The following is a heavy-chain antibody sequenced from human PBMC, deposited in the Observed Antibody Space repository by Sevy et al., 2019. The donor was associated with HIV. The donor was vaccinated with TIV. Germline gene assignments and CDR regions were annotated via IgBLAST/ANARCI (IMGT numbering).Heavy chain of an antibody. V-gene: IGHV1-69*13. CDR1: GGTFSSYA. Sequence: ASVKVSCKASGGTFSSYAISWVRQAPGQGLEWIGGIIPIFGTANYAQKFQGRVTITADESTSTAYMELGSLRSEDTAVYYCATPGWLLTSMVRGVIIDPKFDYWGQGTLVTVSS. J-gene: IGHJ4*02. CDR3: ATPGWLLTSMVRGVIIDPKFDY. CDR2: IIPIFGTA. D-gene: IGHD3-10*01.